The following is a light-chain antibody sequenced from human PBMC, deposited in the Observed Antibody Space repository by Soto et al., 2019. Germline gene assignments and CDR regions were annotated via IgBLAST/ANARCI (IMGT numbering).Light chain of an antibody. Sequence: DIVMTQSPATLSVAPGERVTFSCRASQGVSRKLAWYQHKPGQAPRLLISGASTGATGIPARFSGSGSGTEFTLTISSLQSEDFTVYSCLQYHNLWAFGQGTKVDIK. CDR3: LQYHNLWA. V-gene: IGKV3-15*01. J-gene: IGKJ1*01. CDR1: QGVSRK. CDR2: GAS.